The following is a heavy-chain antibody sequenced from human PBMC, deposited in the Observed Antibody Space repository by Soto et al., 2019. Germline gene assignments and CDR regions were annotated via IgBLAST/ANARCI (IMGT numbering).Heavy chain of an antibody. V-gene: IGHV1-69*06. CDR1: GDTFNSYS. Sequence: QVPLVQSGAEVKKPGSSVKVSCKVSGDTFNSYSIAWVRQAPGQGLEWMGGITPMFGTTYYAQKFQGRVTITADRSTITAYMEMSSLNSEDTAIYYCARDWDTGSYWYWGQGTLVTVSS. J-gene: IGHJ4*02. D-gene: IGHD1-26*01. CDR3: ARDWDTGSYWY. CDR2: ITPMFGTT.